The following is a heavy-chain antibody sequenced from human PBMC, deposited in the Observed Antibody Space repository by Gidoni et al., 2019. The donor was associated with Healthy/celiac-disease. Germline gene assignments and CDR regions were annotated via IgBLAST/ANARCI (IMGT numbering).Heavy chain of an antibody. J-gene: IGHJ3*02. D-gene: IGHD3-10*01. CDR3: ARFGFRELPRYAFDI. Sequence: QVQLQESGPGLVTPSQTLSLTCTVSGGSISSGGYYWSWISQHPGKGLEWVGYIYYSGSTYYNPSLKSRVTISGDTSKNQCSLKLSSVPAADTAVYYCARFGFRELPRYAFDIWGQGTMVTVSS. CDR2: IYYSGST. V-gene: IGHV4-31*03. CDR1: GGSISSGGYY.